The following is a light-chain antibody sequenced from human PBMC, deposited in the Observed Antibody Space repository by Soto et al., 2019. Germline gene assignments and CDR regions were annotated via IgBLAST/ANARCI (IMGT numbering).Light chain of an antibody. V-gene: IGLV1-40*01. Sequence: QSVLTQPPSVSGAPEHRVTISCTGSSSNIGAGYEVHWYQQLPRTAPKLLIYGNSNRPSGVPDRFSGSKSGTSASLAITGLHAEDEADYYCQSYDNSLSGMVFGGGTKLTVL. CDR3: QSYDNSLSGMV. CDR1: SSNIGAGYE. J-gene: IGLJ2*01. CDR2: GNS.